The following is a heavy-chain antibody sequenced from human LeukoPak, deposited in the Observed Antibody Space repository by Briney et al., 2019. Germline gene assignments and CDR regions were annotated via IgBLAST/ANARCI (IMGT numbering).Heavy chain of an antibody. D-gene: IGHD6-13*01. Sequence: SETLSLTCSVSGGSIISSSVYYWGWIRQPPGKGLEWIGSIFYSGTTYYNPSLKSRVTISVDTSKNQFSLKLSSVTAADTAVYYCARHWPRSSSWPASIGYWGQGTLVTVSS. V-gene: IGHV4-39*01. J-gene: IGHJ4*02. CDR2: IFYSGTT. CDR1: GGSIISSSVYY. CDR3: ARHWPRSSSWPASIGY.